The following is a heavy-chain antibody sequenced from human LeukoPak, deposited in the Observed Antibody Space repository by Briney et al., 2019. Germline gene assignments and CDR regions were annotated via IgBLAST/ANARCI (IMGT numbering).Heavy chain of an antibody. CDR1: GFTFSSYG. V-gene: IGHV3-33*06. J-gene: IGHJ4*02. Sequence: GGSLRLSCAASGFTFSSYGMHWVRQAPGKGLEWVAVIWYDGSNKYYADSVKGRFTISRDNSKNTLYLQMNSLRAEDTAVYYYAKDMYSSSRGSFGYFDYWGQGTLVTVSS. D-gene: IGHD6-6*01. CDR3: AKDMYSSSRGSFGYFDY. CDR2: IWYDGSNK.